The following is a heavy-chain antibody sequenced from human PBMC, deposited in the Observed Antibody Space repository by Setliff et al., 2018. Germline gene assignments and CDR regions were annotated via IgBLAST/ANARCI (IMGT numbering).Heavy chain of an antibody. D-gene: IGHD3-22*01. J-gene: IGHJ4*02. Sequence: GGSLRLSCAASGFTFSSYVMHWVRQAPGKGLEYVSAISSNGGSTYYANSVKGRFTIFRDDSKNTLYLQMGHLRAEDLAVYYCAREYFDNSGYYPNYFDYWGQGTLVTVSS. CDR1: GFTFSSYV. CDR3: AREYFDNSGYYPNYFDY. V-gene: IGHV3-64*01. CDR2: ISSNGGST.